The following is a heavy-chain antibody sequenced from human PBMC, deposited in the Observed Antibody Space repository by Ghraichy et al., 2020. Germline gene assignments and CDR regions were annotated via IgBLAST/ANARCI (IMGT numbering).Heavy chain of an antibody. J-gene: IGHJ4*02. D-gene: IGHD3-22*01. CDR3: AKDFAKPYDSSGYYYSDDFDY. V-gene: IGHV3-23*01. CDR2: ISGSGGST. CDR1: GFTFSSYA. Sequence: GGSLRLSCAASGFTFSSYAMSWVRQAPGKGLEWVSAISGSGGSTYYADSVKGRFTISRDNSKNTLYLQMNSLRAEDTAVYYCAKDFAKPYDSSGYYYSDDFDYWGQGTLVTASS.